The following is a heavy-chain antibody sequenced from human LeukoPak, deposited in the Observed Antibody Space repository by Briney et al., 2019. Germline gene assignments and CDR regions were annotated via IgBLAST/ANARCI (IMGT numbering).Heavy chain of an antibody. V-gene: IGHV1-69*13. CDR2: IIPIFGTA. CDR3: ARAEYPGYYYYGMDV. CDR1: GGTFSSYA. J-gene: IGHJ6*02. Sequence: SVKVSCKASGGTFSSYAISWVRQAPGQGLEWMGGIIPIFGTANYAQKFQGRVTITADESTSTAYMELSSLRSEDTAVYHCARAEYPGYYYYGMDVWGQGTTVTVSS. D-gene: IGHD2/OR15-2a*01.